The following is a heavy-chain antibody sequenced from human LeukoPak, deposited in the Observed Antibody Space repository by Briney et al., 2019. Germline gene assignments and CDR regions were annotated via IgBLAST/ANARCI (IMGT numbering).Heavy chain of an antibody. J-gene: IGHJ4*02. V-gene: IGHV3-23*01. CDR1: GFTFSYYG. D-gene: IGHD6-19*01. CDR2: ISGSGGST. CDR3: AKGFGSGWSDSPFYDY. Sequence: PGGSLRLSCAASGFTFSYYGMHWARQAPGKGLEWVSAISGSGGSTYHADSVKGRFTISRDNSRNTVYLQMSSLRVEDTAVYYCAKGFGSGWSDSPFYDYWGQGTLVTVSS.